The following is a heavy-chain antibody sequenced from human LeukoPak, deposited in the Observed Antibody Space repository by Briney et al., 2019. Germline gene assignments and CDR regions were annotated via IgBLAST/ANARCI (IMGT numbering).Heavy chain of an antibody. D-gene: IGHD3-22*01. J-gene: IGHJ4*02. CDR3: AREGDYYDSSGYYNPNFDY. CDR2: ISSSGSTI. V-gene: IGHV3-11*04. Sequence: GGSLRLSCAASGFTFSDYYMSWIRQAPGKGLEWVSYISSSGSTIYYADSVKGRFTISRDNAKNSLYLQMNSLRAEDTAVYYCAREGDYYDSSGYYNPNFDYWGQGTLVTVSS. CDR1: GFTFSDYY.